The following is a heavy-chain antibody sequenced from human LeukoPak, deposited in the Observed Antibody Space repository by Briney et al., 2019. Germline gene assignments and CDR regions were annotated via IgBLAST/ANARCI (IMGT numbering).Heavy chain of an antibody. CDR1: DFNFRSNW. CDR3: AKQGDWNLDY. V-gene: IGHV3-7*01. Sequence: GGSLRLSCVASDFNFRSNWMDWVRQAPGKGLEWVANIKGDGSEKNYVDSVKGRFSISRDNAKNSLYLEMNSLRAEDTGVYYCAKQGDWNLDYWGQGALVTVPS. J-gene: IGHJ4*02. CDR2: IKGDGSEK. D-gene: IGHD1-1*01.